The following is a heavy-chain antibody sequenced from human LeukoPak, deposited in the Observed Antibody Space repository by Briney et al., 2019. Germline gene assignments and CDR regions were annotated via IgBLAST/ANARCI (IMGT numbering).Heavy chain of an antibody. CDR3: AGHLEWELLSFDY. D-gene: IGHD1-26*01. V-gene: IGHV3-48*01. CDR2: ISSSSSTI. J-gene: IGHJ4*02. CDR1: GFTFSSSW. Sequence: GGSLRLSCAASGFTFSSSWMSWVRQAPGKGLEWVSYISSSSSTIYYADSVKGRFTISRDNAKNSLYLQMNSLRAEDTAVYYCAGHLEWELLSFDYWGQGTLVTVSS.